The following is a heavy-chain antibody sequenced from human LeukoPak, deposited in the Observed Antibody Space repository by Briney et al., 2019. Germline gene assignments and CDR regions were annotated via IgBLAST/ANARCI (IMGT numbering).Heavy chain of an antibody. D-gene: IGHD6-13*01. V-gene: IGHV1-18*01. Sequence: ASVTVSCKASGYTFTSYGISWVRQAPGQGLEWMGWISAYNGNTNYAQKFQGRVTMTRDTSISTAYMELSRLRSDDTAVYYCARALSSSWSASFGYWGQGTLVTVSS. J-gene: IGHJ4*02. CDR2: ISAYNGNT. CDR1: GYTFTSYG. CDR3: ARALSSSWSASFGY.